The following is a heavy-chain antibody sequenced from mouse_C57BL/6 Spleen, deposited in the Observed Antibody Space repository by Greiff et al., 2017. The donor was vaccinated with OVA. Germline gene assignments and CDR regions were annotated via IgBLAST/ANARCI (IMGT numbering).Heavy chain of an antibody. CDR2: IDPETGDT. CDR3: TSCRRRCAY. J-gene: IGHJ3*01. V-gene: IGHV14-4*01. Sequence: QLQQSGAELVRPGASVKLSCTASGFNINDDYMHWVKQRPEQGLEWIGWIDPETGDTEYASKFQGKATITADTSSSTAYLQLSSLTSEDTAVYYCTSCRRRCAYWGQGTLVTVSA. CDR1: GFNINDDY. D-gene: IGHD3-1*01.